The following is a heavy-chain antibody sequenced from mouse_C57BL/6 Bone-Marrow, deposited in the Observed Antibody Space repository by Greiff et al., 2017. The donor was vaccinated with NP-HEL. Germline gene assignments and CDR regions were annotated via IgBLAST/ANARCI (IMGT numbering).Heavy chain of an antibody. CDR2: ISNGGGST. V-gene: IGHV5-12*01. CDR3: ASLLAY. CDR1: GFTFSDYY. J-gene: IGHJ3*01. Sequence: VQLKESGGGLVQPGGSLKLSCAASGFTFSDYYMYWVRQTPEKRLEWVAYISNGGGSTYYPDTVKGRFTISRDNAKNTLYLQMSRLKSEDTAMYYCASLLAYWGQGTLVTVSA.